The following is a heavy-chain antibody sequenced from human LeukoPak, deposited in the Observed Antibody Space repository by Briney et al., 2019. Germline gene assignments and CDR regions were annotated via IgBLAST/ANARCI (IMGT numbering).Heavy chain of an antibody. CDR2: INPSDGST. D-gene: IGHD2-8*02. V-gene: IGHV1-46*01. CDR1: GYTFTSYY. CDR3: ARVTGAGGFDP. Sequence: ASVKVSCKASGYTFTSYYMHWVRQAPGQGLKWMGIINPSDGSTNYAQKFQGRVTVTRDMSTSTVYMELSSLRSEDTAVYYCARVTGAGGFDPWGQGTLVTVSS. J-gene: IGHJ5*02.